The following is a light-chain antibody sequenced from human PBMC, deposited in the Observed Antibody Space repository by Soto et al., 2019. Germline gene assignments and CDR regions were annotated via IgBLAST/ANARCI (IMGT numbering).Light chain of an antibody. CDR2: EVS. CDR3: NSYAGSNNWV. Sequence: QSVLTQPASVSGSPGQSITISCTGTSSDVGGYNYVSWYQQHPGIAPKLMIYEVSKRPSGVPDRFSGSKSGNTASLTVSGLQAEDEADYYCNSYAGSNNWVFGGGTKLTVL. V-gene: IGLV2-8*01. CDR1: SSDVGGYNY. J-gene: IGLJ3*02.